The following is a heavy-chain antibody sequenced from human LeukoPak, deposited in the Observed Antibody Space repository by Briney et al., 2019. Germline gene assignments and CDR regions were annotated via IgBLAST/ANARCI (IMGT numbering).Heavy chain of an antibody. Sequence: PSETLSLTCTVSGGSISSSSYYWGWIRQPPGKGLEWIGSIYYSGGTYYNPSLKGRVTISVDTSKNQFSLKLSSVTAADTAVYYCATTLYDSSGYYGAFDIWGQGTMVTVSS. V-gene: IGHV4-39*07. CDR3: ATTLYDSSGYYGAFDI. D-gene: IGHD3-22*01. CDR1: GGSISSSSYY. J-gene: IGHJ3*02. CDR2: IYYSGGT.